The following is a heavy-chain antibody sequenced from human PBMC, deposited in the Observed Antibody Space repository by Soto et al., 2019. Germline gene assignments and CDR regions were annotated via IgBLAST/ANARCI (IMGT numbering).Heavy chain of an antibody. CDR2: IYHSGGT. CDR3: ARGQVVAAQH. CDR1: GGSISSSGYS. D-gene: IGHD2-15*01. V-gene: IGHV4-30-2*01. J-gene: IGHJ4*02. Sequence: SETLSLTCAVSGGSISSSGYSWSWIRQPPGKGLEWIGYIYHSGGTYYNPSLKSRVTISVDRSKNQFSLKLSSVTAADTAVYYCARGQVVAAQHWGQGTLVTVSS.